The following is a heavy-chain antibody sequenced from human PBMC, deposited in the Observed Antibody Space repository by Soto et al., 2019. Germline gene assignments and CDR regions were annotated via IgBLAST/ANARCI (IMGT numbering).Heavy chain of an antibody. Sequence: EVQLVESGGGLVKPGGSLRLSCAASGFSFTDYSMNWVRQAPGKGLEWVSSISGSSSYIYYVDSLKGRFTVSRDNAERSLFLQMNSLGAEDTAVYYCARDGAYCSGTGCRDYYHYMDVWGKGTTVTVSS. CDR1: GFSFTDYS. D-gene: IGHD2-2*01. CDR3: ARDGAYCSGTGCRDYYHYMDV. CDR2: ISGSSSYI. J-gene: IGHJ6*03. V-gene: IGHV3-21*01.